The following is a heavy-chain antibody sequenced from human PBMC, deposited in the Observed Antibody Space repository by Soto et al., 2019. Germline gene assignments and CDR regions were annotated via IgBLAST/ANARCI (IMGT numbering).Heavy chain of an antibody. Sequence: QITLNESGPTVVKPAETLTLTCTFSGFSLTTSGVGVGWIRQSPGKAPAWLALIYWDDDKRYSASLKSRLTITKDSHKNQVVLTMASVDPADTATYYCAHRILRTVFGLVTTTAIYFDFWGQGTPVVVSS. V-gene: IGHV2-5*02. CDR1: GFSLTTSGVG. J-gene: IGHJ4*02. D-gene: IGHD3-3*01. CDR2: IYWDDDK. CDR3: AHRILRTVFGLVTTTAIYFDF.